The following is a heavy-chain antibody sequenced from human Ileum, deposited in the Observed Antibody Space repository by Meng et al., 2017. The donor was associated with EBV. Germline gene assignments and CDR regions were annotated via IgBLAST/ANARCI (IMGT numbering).Heavy chain of an antibody. CDR2: IYNSGST. CDR1: GGSVSSGGNY. D-gene: IGHD6-19*01. J-gene: IGHJ4*02. V-gene: IGHV4-61*08. Sequence: QVQLQESGPGLGKPSETLSLTCSVSGGSVSSGGNYWSWIRQPPGKGLEWIGYIYNSGSTNYNPSLKSRVTISVDTSKNQFSLKLSSVTAADTAVYYCARDGYSSGSDWGQGTLVTASS. CDR3: ARDGYSSGSD.